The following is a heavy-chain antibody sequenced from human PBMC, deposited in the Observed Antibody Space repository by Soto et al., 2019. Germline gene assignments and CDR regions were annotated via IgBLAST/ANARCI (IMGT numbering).Heavy chain of an antibody. J-gene: IGHJ4*02. CDR2: ISAYNVNT. CDR1: GYTFTSYG. Sequence: QVQLVQSGAEVKKPGASVKVSCKASGYTFTSYGISWVRQAPGQGLEWMGWISAYNVNTNYAQKLQGRVTMTTDTSTSTAYMELRSLRSDDTAVYYCARERLRYCSGGSCYCFVWGQGTLVTVSS. CDR3: ARERLRYCSGGSCYCFV. V-gene: IGHV1-18*01. D-gene: IGHD2-15*01.